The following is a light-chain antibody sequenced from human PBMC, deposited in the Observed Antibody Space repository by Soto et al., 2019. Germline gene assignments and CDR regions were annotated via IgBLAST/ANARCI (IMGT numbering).Light chain of an antibody. Sequence: EIVLTQSPGNLSLSSGERATLSCRASQSVRSNYLAWYQQKPGQAPRLLIYGASSRATGIPDRFGGSGSGTDVTLTISRLEPEDFAVYYCQRYASSPLTFGGGTKVEIK. CDR3: QRYASSPLT. CDR2: GAS. CDR1: QSVRSNY. J-gene: IGKJ4*01. V-gene: IGKV3-20*01.